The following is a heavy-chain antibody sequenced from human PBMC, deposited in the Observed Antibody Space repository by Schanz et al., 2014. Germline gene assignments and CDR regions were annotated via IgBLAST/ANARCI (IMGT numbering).Heavy chain of an antibody. CDR1: GFTFSSYA. J-gene: IGHJ5*02. D-gene: IGHD2-21*01. CDR3: ARDLEGYDGGGGGFDP. Sequence: QVQLVESGGGVVQPGRSLRLSCAASGFTFSSYAMHWVRQAPGKGLEWVAVISYDGRNKYYADSVKGRFTISRDNSKNTLYLQINSLRAEDTAVYHCARDLEGYDGGGGGFDPWGQGTLVTVSS. CDR2: ISYDGRNK. V-gene: IGHV3-30-3*01.